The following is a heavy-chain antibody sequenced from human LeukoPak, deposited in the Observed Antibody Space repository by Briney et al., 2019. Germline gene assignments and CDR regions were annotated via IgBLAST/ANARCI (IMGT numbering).Heavy chain of an antibody. CDR2: INSDGSST. J-gene: IGHJ6*02. CDR1: GFTVSSNY. D-gene: IGHD6-13*01. CDR3: AREGIAAAGPANFYYYYGMDV. V-gene: IGHV3-74*01. Sequence: GGSLRLSCAASGFTVSSNYMSWVRQAPGKGLVWVSRINSDGSSTSYADSVKGRFTISRDNAKNTLYLQMNSLRAEDTAVYYCAREGIAAAGPANFYYYYGMDVWGQGTTVTVSS.